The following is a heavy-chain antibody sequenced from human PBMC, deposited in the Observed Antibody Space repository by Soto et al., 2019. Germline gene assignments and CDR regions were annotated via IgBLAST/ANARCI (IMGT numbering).Heavy chain of an antibody. V-gene: IGHV1-69*13. D-gene: IGHD1-7*01. CDR1: GGTFSSYA. CDR3: ARANWNYHTNGGMDV. J-gene: IGHJ6*02. Sequence: SVKVSCKAPGGTFSSYAISWVRQAPGQGLEWMGGIIPIFGTANYAQKFQGRVTITADESTSTAYMELSSLRSEDTAVYYCARANWNYHTNGGMDVWGQGTTVTVSS. CDR2: IIPIFGTA.